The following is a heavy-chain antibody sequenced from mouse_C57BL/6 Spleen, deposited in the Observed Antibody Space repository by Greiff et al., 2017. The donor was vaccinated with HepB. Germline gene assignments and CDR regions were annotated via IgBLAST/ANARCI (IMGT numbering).Heavy chain of an antibody. Sequence: EVQLQQSGAELVRPGASVKLSCTASGFNIKDDYMHWVKQRPEQGLEWIGWIDPENGDTEYASKFQGKATITADTSSNTAYLQLSSLTSEDTAVYYCTTWGTTGYWGQGTSVTVSS. CDR1: GFNIKDDY. J-gene: IGHJ4*01. CDR3: TTWGTTGY. CDR2: IDPENGDT. V-gene: IGHV14-4*01.